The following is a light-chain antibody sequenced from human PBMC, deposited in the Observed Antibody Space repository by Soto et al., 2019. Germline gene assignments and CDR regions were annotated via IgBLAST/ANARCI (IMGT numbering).Light chain of an antibody. Sequence: DVMMTQSPLYLPVTLGQPASISCTSNQSLVYSDGSTYLRWFQQRPGQSPRRLIYKVSNRDSGVPDRFSGSGSGTYFTLTISRVEAEYVGVYYCVQGTYWPLTFGGGTKVEIK. CDR1: QSLVYSDGSTY. J-gene: IGKJ4*01. V-gene: IGKV2-30*01. CDR3: VQGTYWPLT. CDR2: KVS.